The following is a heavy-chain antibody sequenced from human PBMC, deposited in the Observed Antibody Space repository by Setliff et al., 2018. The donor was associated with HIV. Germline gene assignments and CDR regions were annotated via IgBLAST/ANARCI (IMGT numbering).Heavy chain of an antibody. D-gene: IGHD5-12*01. CDR1: GVSISAYF. J-gene: IGHJ4*02. CDR3: VRSTPSVGYISEH. Sequence: SETLSLTCAVSGVSISAYFWSWIRQSPEKGLEWIGYIDNSGNTNYSPSLKSRITISRDTSKNQFSLKLNSVTAADAAVYYCVRSTPSVGYISEHWGQGTLVTVSS. V-gene: IGHV4-59*01. CDR2: IDNSGNT.